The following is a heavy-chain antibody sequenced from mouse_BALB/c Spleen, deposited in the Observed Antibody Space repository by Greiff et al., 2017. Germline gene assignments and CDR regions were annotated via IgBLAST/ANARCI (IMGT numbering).Heavy chain of an antibody. V-gene: IGHV5-9-4*01. CDR1: GFTFSSYA. J-gene: IGHJ3*01. Sequence: DVHLVESGGGLVKPGGSLKLSCAASGFTFSSYAMSWVRQSPEKRLEWVAEISSGGSYTYYPDTVTGRFTISRDNAKNTLYLEMSSLRSEDTAMYYCARMGSSYTWFAYWGQGTLVTVSA. CDR3: ARMGSSYTWFAY. D-gene: IGHD1-1*01. CDR2: ISSGGSYT.